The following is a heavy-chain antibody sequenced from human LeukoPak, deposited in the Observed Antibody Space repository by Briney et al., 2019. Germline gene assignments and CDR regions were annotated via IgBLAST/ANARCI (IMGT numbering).Heavy chain of an antibody. Sequence: SETLSLPCTVSGGSISIYYWSWIRHPPGRGREGMGYIYDSESTNYNPSLKSRVTISVDTSKNQFSLKLSSVTAADTAVYYCARRLLWFGEAGWFDPWGQGTLVTVSS. CDR3: ARRLLWFGEAGWFDP. CDR1: GGSISIYY. J-gene: IGHJ5*02. D-gene: IGHD3-10*01. CDR2: IYDSEST. V-gene: IGHV4-59*13.